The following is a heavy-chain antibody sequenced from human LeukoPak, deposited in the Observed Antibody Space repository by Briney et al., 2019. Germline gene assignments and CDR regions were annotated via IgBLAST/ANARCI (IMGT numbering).Heavy chain of an antibody. CDR1: GFTFNTNSQA. J-gene: IGHJ4*02. D-gene: IGHD4/OR15-4a*01. CDR3: AKDLSCSY. Sequence: GGSLRLSCAASGFTFNTNSQAMSWVRQAPGKGLEWVSSVSESGDSTYYADSLKGRFTISRDISKNTLYLQMNSLRDDDTAVYYCAKDLSCSYWGQGTLVTVSS. CDR2: VSESGDST. V-gene: IGHV3-23*01.